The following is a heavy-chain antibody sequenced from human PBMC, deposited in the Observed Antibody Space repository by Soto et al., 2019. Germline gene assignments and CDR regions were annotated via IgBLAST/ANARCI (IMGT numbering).Heavy chain of an antibody. CDR1: GFTFEDYA. Sequence: EMHLVESGGGLVQPGRSLTISCAASGFTFEDYAMHWVRQTPGKGLEWVSGISWNSGNIIYADSVKGRFTISRDNAMKFLYLQMNSLRPEDTALYYCAKMVTWDSSGYCQGGFDCWGQGTLGTVSA. V-gene: IGHV3-9*01. D-gene: IGHD3-22*01. CDR2: ISWNSGNI. CDR3: AKMVTWDSSGYCQGGFDC. J-gene: IGHJ4*02.